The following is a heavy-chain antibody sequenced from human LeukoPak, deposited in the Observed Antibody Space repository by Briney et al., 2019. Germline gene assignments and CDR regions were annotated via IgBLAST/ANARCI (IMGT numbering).Heavy chain of an antibody. Sequence: SETLSFTCPVSGGSISSSSYYWGWIRQPPGKGLEWIGSIYYSGSTNYNPSLKSRVTISVDTSKNQFSLKLSSVTAADTAVYYCARDTSNWFDPWGQGALVTVSS. CDR1: GGSISSSSYY. CDR2: IYYSGST. J-gene: IGHJ5*02. V-gene: IGHV4-39*07. CDR3: ARDTSNWFDP.